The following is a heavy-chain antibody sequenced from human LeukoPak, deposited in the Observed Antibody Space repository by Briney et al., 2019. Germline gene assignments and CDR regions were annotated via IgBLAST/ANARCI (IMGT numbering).Heavy chain of an antibody. D-gene: IGHD4-17*01. J-gene: IGHJ4*02. CDR3: ARGGDYEIDY. CDR2: ISDSGST. CDR1: GDSISTYY. V-gene: IGHV4-59*01. Sequence: SETLSLTCTVSGDSISTYYWTWIRQPPGKGLEWIGYISDSGSTNYNPSLKSRVTVSLDTSKNQFSLKLSSVAAADTAVYYCARGGDYEIDYWGQGILVTVSS.